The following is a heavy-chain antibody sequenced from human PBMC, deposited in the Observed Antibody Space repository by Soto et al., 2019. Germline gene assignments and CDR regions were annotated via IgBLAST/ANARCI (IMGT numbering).Heavy chain of an antibody. Sequence: QVQLQESGPGLVKPSQTLSLTCTVSGGSISSGGYYWSWIRQHPGKGLEWIGYIYYSGSTYYNPSLKGRVTISVDTSKNQFSLKLSSVTAADTAVYYCARGRKGYCSSTSCYTAWFDPWGQGTLVTVSS. J-gene: IGHJ5*02. V-gene: IGHV4-31*03. CDR3: ARGRKGYCSSTSCYTAWFDP. CDR1: GGSISSGGYY. CDR2: IYYSGST. D-gene: IGHD2-2*02.